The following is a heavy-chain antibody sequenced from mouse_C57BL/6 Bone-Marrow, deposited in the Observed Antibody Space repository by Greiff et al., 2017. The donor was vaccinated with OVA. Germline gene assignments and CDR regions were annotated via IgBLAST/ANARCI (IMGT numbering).Heavy chain of an antibody. Sequence: VKLQESGAELVRPGASVKLSCKASGYTFTDYYINWVKQRPGQGLEWIARIYPGSGNTYYNEKFKGKATLTAEKSSSTAYMQLSSLTSEDSAVYFCARRADSSGYPWFAYWGQGTLVTVSA. V-gene: IGHV1-76*01. J-gene: IGHJ3*01. CDR3: ARRADSSGYPWFAY. D-gene: IGHD3-2*02. CDR2: IYPGSGNT. CDR1: GYTFTDYY.